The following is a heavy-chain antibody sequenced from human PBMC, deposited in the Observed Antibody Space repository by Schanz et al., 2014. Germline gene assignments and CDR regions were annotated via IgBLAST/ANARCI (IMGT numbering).Heavy chain of an antibody. V-gene: IGHV3-21*01. J-gene: IGHJ3*02. CDR1: GFIFSNSW. Sequence: EVQLVESGGGLVQPGGSLRLSCAASGFIFSNSWMSWVRQAPGKGLEWVSSISSSSSYISYADSVKGRFTISRDNAKNSLYLQMNSLRAEDTAVYYCARGIITMVRGGDVGAFDIWGQGTMVTVS. CDR3: ARGIITMVRGGDVGAFDI. CDR2: ISSSSSYI. D-gene: IGHD3-10*01.